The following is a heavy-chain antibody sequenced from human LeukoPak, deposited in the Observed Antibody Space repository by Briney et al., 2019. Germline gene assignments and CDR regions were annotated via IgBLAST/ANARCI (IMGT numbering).Heavy chain of an antibody. CDR1: GFTDSNSY. Sequence: GGSLRLSCAASGFTDSNSYINWVRQAPGKGLEWVSVLYSRGSTYYADSVKGRFTISRDNSQDTLYLQMNSLRAEDTAVYYCAKDRGYDILTGYYRYFDYWGQGTLVTVSS. J-gene: IGHJ4*02. CDR2: LYSRGST. CDR3: AKDRGYDILTGYYRYFDY. D-gene: IGHD3-9*01. V-gene: IGHV3-53*01.